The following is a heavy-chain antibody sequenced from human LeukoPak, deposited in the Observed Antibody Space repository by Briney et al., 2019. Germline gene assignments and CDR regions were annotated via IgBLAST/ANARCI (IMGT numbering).Heavy chain of an antibody. Sequence: GRSLRLSCAASGFTFSSYWMSWVRQAPGKGLEWVANIKQDGSERYYVDSVKGRFTISRDNAKNSLFLQVNSLRAEDTAVYYCATRRYSSGFDYWGQGTLVTVSS. J-gene: IGHJ4*02. CDR1: GFTFSSYW. CDR3: ATRRYSSGFDY. D-gene: IGHD6-19*01. V-gene: IGHV3-7*01. CDR2: IKQDGSER.